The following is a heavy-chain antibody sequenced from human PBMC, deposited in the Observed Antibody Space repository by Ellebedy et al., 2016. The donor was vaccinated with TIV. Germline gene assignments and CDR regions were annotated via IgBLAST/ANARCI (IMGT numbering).Heavy chain of an antibody. J-gene: IGHJ6*03. CDR3: AREGSGGYYYYMDV. V-gene: IGHV1-8*01. CDR1: GYTFTSYD. Sequence: ASVKVSCXASGYTFTSYDINWVRQATGQGLEWMGWMNPNSGNTGYAQKFQGRVTMTRNTSISTAYMELSSLRSEDTAVYYCAREGSGGYYYYMDVWGKGTTVTVSS. CDR2: MNPNSGNT. D-gene: IGHD3-10*01.